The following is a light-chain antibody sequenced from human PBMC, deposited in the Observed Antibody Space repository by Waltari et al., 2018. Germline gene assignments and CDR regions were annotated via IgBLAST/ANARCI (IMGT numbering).Light chain of an antibody. J-gene: IGLJ1*01. CDR3: QVWDSSSDQGV. CDR1: NLGSKS. CDR2: DDS. Sequence: SYVLTQPPSVSVAPGQTARIPCGGNNLGSKSVHWYQQKPGQAPVLVVYDDSDRPSGIPERFSGSNSGNTATLTISRVEAGDEADYYCQVWDSSSDQGVFATGTKVTVL. V-gene: IGLV3-21*02.